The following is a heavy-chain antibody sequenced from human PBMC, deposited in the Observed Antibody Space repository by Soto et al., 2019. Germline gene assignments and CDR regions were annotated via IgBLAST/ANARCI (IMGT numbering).Heavy chain of an antibody. CDR3: AKDFAQRGYRGYDHGDHVAFDI. D-gene: IGHD5-12*01. CDR1: GFTFSSYA. J-gene: IGHJ3*02. CDR2: ISGSGGST. Sequence: GGSLRLSCAASGFTFSSYAMSWVRQAPGKGLEWVSAISGSGGSTYHADSVKGRFTISRDNSKNTLYLQLNSLRAEDTAVYYSAKDFAQRGYRGYDHGDHVAFDIWGQGTMFTVS. V-gene: IGHV3-23*01.